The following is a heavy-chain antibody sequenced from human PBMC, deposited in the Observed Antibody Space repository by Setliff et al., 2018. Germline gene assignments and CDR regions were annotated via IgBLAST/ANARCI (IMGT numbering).Heavy chain of an antibody. CDR1: GFSLSNARMC. CDR2: IDWGDDK. CDR3: ARSDSQLAYCGGDCYGY. D-gene: IGHD2-21*01. Sequence: SGPTLVNPTETLTLTCTVSGFSLSNARMCVSWIRQPPGKALEWLARIDWGDDKYYSTSLKTRLTISKDTSKNQVVLTMTNVDPVDTATYYCARSDSQLAYCGGDCYGYWGQGTLVTVSS. J-gene: IGHJ4*02. V-gene: IGHV2-70*11.